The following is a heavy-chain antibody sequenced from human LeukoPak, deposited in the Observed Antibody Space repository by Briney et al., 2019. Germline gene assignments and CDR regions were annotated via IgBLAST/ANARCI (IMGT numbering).Heavy chain of an antibody. CDR3: ASRVRGWYHGDFDY. D-gene: IGHD6-19*01. V-gene: IGHV3-7*02. J-gene: IGHJ4*02. CDR1: GFTFSTYW. Sequence: PGGSLRLSCAASGFTFSTYWMSWVRQAPGKGLEWVANIKQDGSEKYYVDSVKGRFTISRDNAKNSLYLQMNSLRAEDTAVYYCASRVRGWYHGDFDYWGQGTLVTVSS. CDR2: IKQDGSEK.